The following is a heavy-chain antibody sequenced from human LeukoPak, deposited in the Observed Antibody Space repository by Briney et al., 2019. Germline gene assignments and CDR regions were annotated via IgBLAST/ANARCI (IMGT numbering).Heavy chain of an antibody. D-gene: IGHD6-19*01. V-gene: IGHV3-23*01. Sequence: PGGSLRLSCAASGLSFSSYAMSWVRQAPGKGLEWVSTISGTDGWTYYADSVKGRFTISRDNSQNTLYLQMSSLRAEDTAIYYCAKCSFTSVADLDHWGQGTLVTVSS. CDR3: AKCSFTSVADLDH. CDR1: GLSFSSYA. CDR2: ISGTDGWT. J-gene: IGHJ4*02.